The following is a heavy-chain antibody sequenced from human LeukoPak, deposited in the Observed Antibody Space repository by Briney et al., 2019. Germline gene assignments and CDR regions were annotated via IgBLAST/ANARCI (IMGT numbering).Heavy chain of an antibody. CDR2: INHSGST. Sequence: SETLSLTCAVYGGSFSGYYWSWIRQPPGKGLEWIGEINHSGSTNYNPSLKGRVTISVDTSKNQFSLKLSPVTAADTAVYYCARGDTYYDFWSGYYDDAFDIWGQGTMVTVSS. CDR3: ARGDTYYDFWSGYYDDAFDI. D-gene: IGHD3-3*01. J-gene: IGHJ3*02. CDR1: GGSFSGYY. V-gene: IGHV4-34*01.